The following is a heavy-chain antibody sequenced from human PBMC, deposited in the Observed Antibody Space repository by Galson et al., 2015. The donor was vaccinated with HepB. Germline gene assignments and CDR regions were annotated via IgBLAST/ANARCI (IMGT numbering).Heavy chain of an antibody. D-gene: IGHD6-13*01. CDR2: ISSSSSYT. Sequence: SLRLSCAASGFTFSDYYMSWIRQAPGKGLEWVSYISSSSSYTNYADSVKGRFTISRDNAKNSLYLQMNSLRAEDTAVYYCAAGPNIAAINYWGQGTLVTVSS. V-gene: IGHV3-11*06. CDR3: AAGPNIAAINY. CDR1: GFTFSDYY. J-gene: IGHJ4*02.